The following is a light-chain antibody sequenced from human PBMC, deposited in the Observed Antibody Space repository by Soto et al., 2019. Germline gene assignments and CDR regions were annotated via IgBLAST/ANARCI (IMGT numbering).Light chain of an antibody. CDR2: NNN. Sequence: QSVLTQPPSASGTPGQRVTIFCSGSSSNIGSNPVNWYQQLPGTAPKLLIYNNNERPSGAPDRFSGSKSGASASLAISGLQSEDEADYYCATWYDSLNIYVFGTGTKVTVL. CDR1: SSNIGSNP. V-gene: IGLV1-44*01. CDR3: ATWYDSLNIYV. J-gene: IGLJ1*01.